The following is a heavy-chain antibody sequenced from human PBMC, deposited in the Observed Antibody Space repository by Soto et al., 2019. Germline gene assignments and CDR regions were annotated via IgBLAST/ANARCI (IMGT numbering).Heavy chain of an antibody. CDR1: GGSFSGYY. V-gene: IGHV4-34*01. Sequence: PSETLSLTCAVYGGSFSGYYWSWIRQPPGKGLEWIGEINHSGSTNYNPSLKSRVTISVDTSKNQFSLKLSSVTAADTAVYYCARGRRDYYGSGSARAFDIWGQGTMVTVSS. D-gene: IGHD3-10*01. CDR3: ARGRRDYYGSGSARAFDI. CDR2: INHSGST. J-gene: IGHJ3*02.